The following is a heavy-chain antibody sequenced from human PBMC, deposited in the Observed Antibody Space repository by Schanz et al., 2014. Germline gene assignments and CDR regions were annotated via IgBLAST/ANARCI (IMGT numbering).Heavy chain of an antibody. Sequence: EVQLLESGGCLVQPGGSLRLSCEASGFNFSSFAMSWVRQAPGKGLEWVSYIGGSGSDTYYADSVRGRFTISRDNSKNMWYLQMNSLRADDTAVYYCAKKGGDYGSGSYQIIDDWGQGTLVTVSS. CDR3: AKKGGDYGSGSYQIIDD. CDR1: GFNFSSFA. D-gene: IGHD3-10*01. J-gene: IGHJ4*02. CDR2: IGGSGSDT. V-gene: IGHV3-23*01.